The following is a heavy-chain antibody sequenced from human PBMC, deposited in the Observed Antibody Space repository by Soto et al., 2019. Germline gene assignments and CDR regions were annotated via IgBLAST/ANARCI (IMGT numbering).Heavy chain of an antibody. CDR1: GDSSDNYY. V-gene: IGHV4-59*08. Sequence: PSETLSLTCTFSGDSSDNYYWSWIRQPPEKGLEWIGYIYYSGSTNYNPSLKSRVTISVDTSKNQFSLKLSSVTAADTAVYYCARHSYDILTGYPSFRPLDYWGQGTLVTVSS. CDR2: IYYSGST. J-gene: IGHJ4*02. D-gene: IGHD3-9*01. CDR3: ARHSYDILTGYPSFRPLDY.